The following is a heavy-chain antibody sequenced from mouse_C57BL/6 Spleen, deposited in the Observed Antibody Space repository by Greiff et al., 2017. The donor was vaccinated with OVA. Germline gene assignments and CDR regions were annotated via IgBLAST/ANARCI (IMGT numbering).Heavy chain of an antibody. V-gene: IGHV1-69*01. CDR1: GYTFTSYW. CDR3: ARGQLRHMDY. J-gene: IGHJ4*01. Sequence: QVQLQQPGAELVMPGASVKLSCKASGYTFTSYWMHWVKQRPGQGLEWIGEIDPSDSYTNYNQKFKGKSTLTVDKSSSTAYMQLSSLTSEDSAVYYCARGQLRHMDYWGQGTSVTVSS. CDR2: IDPSDSYT. D-gene: IGHD3-2*02.